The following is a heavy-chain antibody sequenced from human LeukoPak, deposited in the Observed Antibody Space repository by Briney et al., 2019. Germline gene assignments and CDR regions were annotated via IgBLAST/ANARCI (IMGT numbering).Heavy chain of an antibody. Sequence: GGPLLLSCAASGFTFSDYYMSWLRPAPGEGLGGVSYISSGGSTIYYADSVKGRFTISRDNAKNSLYLQMNSLRAEDTAVYYCARSWNYFLIWGQGTLVTVSS. J-gene: IGHJ4*02. V-gene: IGHV3-11*01. D-gene: IGHD1-7*01. CDR3: ARSWNYFLI. CDR1: GFTFSDYY. CDR2: ISSGGSTI.